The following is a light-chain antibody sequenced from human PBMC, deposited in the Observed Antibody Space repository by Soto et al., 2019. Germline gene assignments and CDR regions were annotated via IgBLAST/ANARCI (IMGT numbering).Light chain of an antibody. CDR3: QQAASFLFT. CDR2: TAS. J-gene: IGKJ3*01. CDR1: QPIKTW. Sequence: DIQLTQSPASVSAAVGDRINISCRASQPIKTWLAWYQQKPGKGPKLLIYTASTLETGVPSRFSGSGSGTDFTLTISSLQPEDAAIYSCQQAASFLFTFGPGAKV. V-gene: IGKV1-12*02.